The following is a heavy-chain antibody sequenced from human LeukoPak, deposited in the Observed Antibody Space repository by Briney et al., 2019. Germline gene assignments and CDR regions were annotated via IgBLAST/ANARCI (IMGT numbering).Heavy chain of an antibody. CDR2: ISSRSSTI. CDR3: ARNYYDPQGFDY. Sequence: GGSLRLSCAASGFTFSTHDLNWVRQAPGKGLEWVSFISSRSSTIYYADSVKGRFTISRDNSKNTLYLQMNSLRAEDTAVYYCARNYYDPQGFDYWGQGTLVTVSS. D-gene: IGHD3-22*01. J-gene: IGHJ4*02. V-gene: IGHV3-48*01. CDR1: GFTFSTHD.